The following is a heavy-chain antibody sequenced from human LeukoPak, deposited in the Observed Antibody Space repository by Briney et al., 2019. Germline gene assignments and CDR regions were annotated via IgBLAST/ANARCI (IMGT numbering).Heavy chain of an antibody. CDR1: GFTFSSYG. CDR2: ISYDGSNQ. J-gene: IGHJ5*02. D-gene: IGHD3-10*01. Sequence: PGGSLRLSCAASGFTFSSYGMHWVRQAPGKGLEWVAVISYDGSNQYYADSVKGRFTISRDNSKNTLYLQMNSLRTEDTAVYYCAKVISGPLWFDPWGQGTLVTVSS. CDR3: AKVISGPLWFDP. V-gene: IGHV3-30*18.